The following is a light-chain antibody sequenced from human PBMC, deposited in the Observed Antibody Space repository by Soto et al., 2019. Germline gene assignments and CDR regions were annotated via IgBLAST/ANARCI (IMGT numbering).Light chain of an antibody. V-gene: IGKV3-20*01. CDR2: RTS. J-gene: IGKJ1*01. Sequence: EIVLTQSPCTVALSPGERATLSCRASQSVSTNYLAWYQQKPGEAPRLLIYRTSTRATGIPDRLSGGGSGTHLALTISRLASEDFAVYYCQQYVTSHQTICQGPKVDIK. CDR3: QQYVTSHQT. CDR1: QSVSTNY.